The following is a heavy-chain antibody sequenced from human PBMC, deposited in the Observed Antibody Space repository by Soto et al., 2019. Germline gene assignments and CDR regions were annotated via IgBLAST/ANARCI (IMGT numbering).Heavy chain of an antibody. CDR3: AREDSSSWSLPEYFQH. Sequence: GGSLRLSCAASGFTFSIYSMNWVRQAPGKGLEWVSSISSSSSYIYYADSVKGRFTISRDNAKNSLYLQMNSLRAEDTAVYYCAREDSSSWSLPEYFQHWGQGTLVTVSS. CDR1: GFTFSIYS. V-gene: IGHV3-21*01. J-gene: IGHJ1*01. D-gene: IGHD6-13*01. CDR2: ISSSSSYI.